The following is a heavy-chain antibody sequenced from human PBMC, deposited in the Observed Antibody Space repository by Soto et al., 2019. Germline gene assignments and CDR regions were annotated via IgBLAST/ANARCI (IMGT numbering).Heavy chain of an antibody. Sequence: ASVKVSCKASGYTFTSYDINWVRQATGQGLEWMGRMNAGNGNTKYAQKFQGRVTITRDTSARTAYMELSSLRSEDTAVYFCARAYCSFATCPPGGYWAQGTLVTVSS. CDR1: GYTFTSYD. CDR2: MNAGNGNT. CDR3: ARAYCSFATCPPGGY. V-gene: IGHV1-8*01. D-gene: IGHD2-15*01. J-gene: IGHJ4*02.